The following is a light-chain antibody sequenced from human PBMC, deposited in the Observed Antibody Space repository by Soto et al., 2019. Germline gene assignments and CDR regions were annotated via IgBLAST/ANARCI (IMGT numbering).Light chain of an antibody. CDR1: PSVSTT. Sequence: EIVMTQSPDTLSVSPGARATLSCRASPSVSTTLAWYQQKPGQAPRLLIYGASTRATGIPARFSGSGSGTEFTLTISSLQSEDFAVYHCQQYNNWPYTFGQGTKLEIK. J-gene: IGKJ2*01. CDR3: QQYNNWPYT. CDR2: GAS. V-gene: IGKV3-15*01.